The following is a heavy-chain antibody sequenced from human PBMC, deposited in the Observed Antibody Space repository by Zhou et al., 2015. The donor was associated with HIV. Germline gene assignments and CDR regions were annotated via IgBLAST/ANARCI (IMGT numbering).Heavy chain of an antibody. D-gene: IGHD3-3*01. J-gene: IGHJ4*02. CDR2: IIPILGIA. CDR3: ARGAFGVVITPDY. Sequence: QVQLVQSGAEVKKPGSSVKVSCKASGGTFSSYTISWVRQAPGQGLEWMGRIIPILGIANYAQKLQGRVTMTTDTSTSTAYMELRSLRSDDTAVYYCARGAFGVVITPDYWGQGTLVTVSS. CDR1: GGTFSSYT. V-gene: IGHV1-69*02.